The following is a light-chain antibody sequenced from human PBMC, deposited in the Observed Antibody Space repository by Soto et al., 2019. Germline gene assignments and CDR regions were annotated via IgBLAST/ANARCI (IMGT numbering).Light chain of an antibody. CDR1: SSDVGGYDF. CDR2: DVT. CDR3: SSSAGSSLPVA. V-gene: IGLV2-8*01. J-gene: IGLJ2*01. Sequence: QSALTKPPSASGSPGQSVTISCTGASSDVGGYDFVSWYQQHPGKAPKLMIYDVTKRPSGVPDRFSGAKYGNTASLTVSGLQADDEADYYCSSSAGSSLPVAFGGGTKLTVL.